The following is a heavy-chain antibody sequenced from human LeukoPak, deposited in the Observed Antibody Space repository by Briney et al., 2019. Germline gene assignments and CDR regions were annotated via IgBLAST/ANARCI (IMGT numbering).Heavy chain of an antibody. D-gene: IGHD3-22*01. CDR2: IYHSGST. V-gene: IGHV4-38-2*02. J-gene: IGHJ4*02. Sequence: SETLSLTCTVSGYSISSGYYWGWIRQPPGKGLEWIGSIYHSGSTYYNPSLKSRVTISVDTSKNQFSLKLSSVTAADTAVYYCARGILRDYYDSSGFYHRGGVGYWGQGTLVTVSS. CDR1: GYSISSGYY. CDR3: ARGILRDYYDSSGFYHRGGVGY.